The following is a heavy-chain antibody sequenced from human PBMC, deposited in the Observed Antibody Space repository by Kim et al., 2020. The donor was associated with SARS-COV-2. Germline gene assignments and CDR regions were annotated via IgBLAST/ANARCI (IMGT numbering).Heavy chain of an antibody. Sequence: GGSLRLSCVASGFTFSSYWMHWVRQAPGKGLVWVSRINSEGSSTIYADSVKDRFTISRDNAKNTLYLQMDSLRAEDTAVYYCARGNYHGMDVWGQGTTVTVSS. CDR1: GFTFSSYW. CDR3: ARGNYHGMDV. CDR2: INSEGSST. D-gene: IGHD1-7*01. J-gene: IGHJ6*02. V-gene: IGHV3-74*01.